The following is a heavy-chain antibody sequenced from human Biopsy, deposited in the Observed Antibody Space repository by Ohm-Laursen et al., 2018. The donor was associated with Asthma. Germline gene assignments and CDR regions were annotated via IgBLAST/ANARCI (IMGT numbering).Heavy chain of an antibody. CDR3: ARDVDLRSVN. CDR2: IKEDGSEK. V-gene: IGHV3-7*05. CDR1: GFTFSTSW. J-gene: IGHJ4*02. D-gene: IGHD2-15*01. Sequence: SLRLSCAASGFTFSTSWMTWVRQAPGKGLEWVANIKEDGSEKNYVDSVKGRFTISRDNGKNSLYLQMNSLRAEDTAVYYCARDVDLRSVNWGQGTLVTVSS.